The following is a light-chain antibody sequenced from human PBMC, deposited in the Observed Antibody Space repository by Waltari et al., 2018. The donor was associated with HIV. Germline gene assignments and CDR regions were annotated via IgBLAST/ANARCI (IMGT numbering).Light chain of an antibody. Sequence: QSVLTQPPSASGTPGQRVTISCSGSSSNLGSNYVYWYQQLPGTAPNLLILRNNHRPSGVPDRFSGSKSGTSASLAISGLRSDDEADYYCQAWDSSTRSWVFGTGTKVTVL. V-gene: IGLV1-47*01. CDR2: RNN. CDR3: QAWDSSTRSWV. CDR1: SSNLGSNY. J-gene: IGLJ1*01.